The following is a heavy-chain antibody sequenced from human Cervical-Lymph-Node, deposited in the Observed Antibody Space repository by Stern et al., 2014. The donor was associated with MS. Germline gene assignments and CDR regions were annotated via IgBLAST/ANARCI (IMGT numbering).Heavy chain of an antibody. Sequence: VQLVESGAEVKKPGSSVKVSCQASGGTLLSYPISWVRQAPGQGLEWLGGIMPILGTSNYAHKFQGRVTITADESTTTIYMELRSLKSEYTAVYYCARHLGSHESGWFDPWGQGTLVTVSS. J-gene: IGHJ5*02. D-gene: IGHD1-26*01. CDR2: IMPILGTS. CDR1: GGTLLSYP. V-gene: IGHV1-69*01. CDR3: ARHLGSHESGWFDP.